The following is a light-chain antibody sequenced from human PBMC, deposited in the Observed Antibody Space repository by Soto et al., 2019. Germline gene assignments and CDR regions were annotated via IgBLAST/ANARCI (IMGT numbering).Light chain of an antibody. J-gene: IGKJ1*01. CDR1: QGISGW. V-gene: IGKV1-5*01. CDR2: DGS. Sequence: DTQTTRLPSPLSASVGDRATNSRSCSQGISGWLAWYQQKPGQAPKLLIYDGSALPTGVPQRFSGSGSGTQFTLTISGLQPDDFATYYGQQYDSFSATFGPGTKGDIK. CDR3: QQYDSFSAT.